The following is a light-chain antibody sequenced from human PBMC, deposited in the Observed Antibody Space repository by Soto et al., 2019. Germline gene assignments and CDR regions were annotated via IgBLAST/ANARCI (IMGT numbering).Light chain of an antibody. CDR2: QVS. CDR3: SSYSSSSIFYV. V-gene: IGLV2-14*01. Sequence: QYVQTQPASVSWSPGQSITISCTGTSSDIGGFYYVSWYQHHPGKDPKLMIYQVSNRPSGVSNRFSGSKSGNTASLTISGLHAEDDPDYFCSSYSSSSIFYVFGAGTKVAVL. CDR1: SSDIGGFYY. J-gene: IGLJ1*01.